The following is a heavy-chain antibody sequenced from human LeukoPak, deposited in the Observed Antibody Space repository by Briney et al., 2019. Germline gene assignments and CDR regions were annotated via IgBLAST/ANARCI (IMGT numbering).Heavy chain of an antibody. Sequence: PSETLSLTCTVSGGSISSYYWSWIRQPPGKGLEWIGYIYYSGSTNYNPSLKSRVTISVDTSKNQFSLKLSSVTAADTAVYYCARAGGVYSDAFDIWGQGTMVTVSS. V-gene: IGHV4-59*01. CDR3: ARAGGVYSDAFDI. CDR2: IYYSGST. D-gene: IGHD3-3*01. CDR1: GGSISSYY. J-gene: IGHJ3*02.